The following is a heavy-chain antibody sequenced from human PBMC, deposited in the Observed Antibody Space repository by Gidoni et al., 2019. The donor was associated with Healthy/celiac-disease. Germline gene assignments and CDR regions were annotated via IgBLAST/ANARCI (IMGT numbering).Heavy chain of an antibody. CDR1: GGTFRSDA. J-gene: IGHJ6*02. CDR2: IIPIFGTT. D-gene: IGHD6-6*01. CDR3: ASCGGYSSSSYYYYYGMDV. V-gene: IGHV1-69*01. Sequence: QVQLVQSGAEVQKPGSSVKVSCKASGGTFRSDAISGVRQAPGHGLEWMGGIIPIFGTTNYAQKFQGRVTITADESTSTAYMELSSLRSEDTAVYYCASCGGYSSSSYYYYYGMDVWGQGTTVTVSS.